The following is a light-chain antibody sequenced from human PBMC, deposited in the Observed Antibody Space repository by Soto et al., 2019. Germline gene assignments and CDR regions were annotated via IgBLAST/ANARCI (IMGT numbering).Light chain of an antibody. CDR3: SSYTTSTTSV. V-gene: IGLV2-14*03. CDR1: SSDLGRSNY. CDR2: DVS. Sequence: QSVLTQPASVSGSPGQSITISCTGTSSDLGRSNYVSWYQHHPGKAPKLMIYDVSNRPSGVSNRFSGSKSGNTASLTISGLQAEDEADYYCSSYTTSTTSVFGGGTKVTVL. J-gene: IGLJ2*01.